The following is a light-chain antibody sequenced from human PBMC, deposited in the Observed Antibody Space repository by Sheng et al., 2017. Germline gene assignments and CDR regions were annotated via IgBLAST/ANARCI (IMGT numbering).Light chain of an antibody. J-gene: IGLJ3*02. V-gene: IGLV3-21*02. CDR2: DDS. Sequence: SYVLTQPPSVSVAPGQTARITCGGDNFGSEAVHWYQHKPGQAPVLVVYDDSERPSGIPERFSGSNSGNTATLTISRGEAGDEADYYCQVWDRSSDQWVFGGGTKLTVL. CDR3: QVWDRSSDQWV. CDR1: NFGSEA.